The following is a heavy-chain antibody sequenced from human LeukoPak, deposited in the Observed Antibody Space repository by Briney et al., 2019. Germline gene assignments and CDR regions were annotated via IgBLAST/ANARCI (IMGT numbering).Heavy chain of an antibody. J-gene: IGHJ4*02. V-gene: IGHV1-24*01. CDR3: ATGQTTPVLVDTLHF. D-gene: IGHD4-17*01. CDR2: FDPDEAET. Sequence: GASVKVSCKVSGYTVTELSIHWVRQAPGKGLEWMGDFDPDEAETVFAGKFQGRVTMAEDTSTNTAYMELTSLRSEDTAVYYCATGQTTPVLVDTLHFWGQGTLVTVSS. CDR1: GYTVTELS.